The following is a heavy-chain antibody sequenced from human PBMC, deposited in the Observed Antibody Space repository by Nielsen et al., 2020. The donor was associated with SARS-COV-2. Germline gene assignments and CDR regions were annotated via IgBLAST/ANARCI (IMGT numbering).Heavy chain of an antibody. CDR1: GFTFGSSW. D-gene: IGHD5/OR15-5a*01. CDR3: ARAKFYDSVVDP. Sequence: GESRKISCAASGFTFGSSWMHWVRQAPGKGLVWVSRINSDGRTTTYADSVKGRFTISRDNAKNTLYLQMNSLRAEDTAVYYCARAKFYDSVVDPWGQGTLVPVSS. J-gene: IGHJ5*02. CDR2: INSDGRTT. V-gene: IGHV3-74*01.